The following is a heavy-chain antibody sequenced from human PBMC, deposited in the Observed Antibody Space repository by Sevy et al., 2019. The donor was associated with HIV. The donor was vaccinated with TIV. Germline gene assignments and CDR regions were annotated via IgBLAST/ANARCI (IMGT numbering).Heavy chain of an antibody. J-gene: IGHJ6*03. CDR2: ISSSSSYI. V-gene: IGHV3-21*01. CDR3: ARGGYSGYDWDYYYYYMDV. D-gene: IGHD5-12*01. CDR1: GFTFSSYS. Sequence: GGSLRLSCAASGFTFSSYSMNWVRQAPGKGLEWVSSISSSSSYIYYADSVKGRFTISRDNAKNSLYLQMNSLRAEDTAVYYCARGGYSGYDWDYYYYYMDVWGKGTTVTVSS.